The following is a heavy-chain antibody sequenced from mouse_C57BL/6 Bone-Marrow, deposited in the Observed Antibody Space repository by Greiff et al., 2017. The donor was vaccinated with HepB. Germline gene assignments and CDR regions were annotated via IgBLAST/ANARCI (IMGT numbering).Heavy chain of an antibody. J-gene: IGHJ2*01. V-gene: IGHV3-6*01. D-gene: IGHD1-1*01. CDR3: ARDYFYFDY. CDR2: ISYDGSN. CDR1: GYSITSGYY. Sequence: VQLVESGPGLVKPSQSLSLTCSVTGYSITSGYYWNWIRQFPGNKLEWMGYISYDGSNNYNPSLKNRISITRDTSKNQFFLKLNSVTTEDTATYYCARDYFYFDYWGQGTTLTVSS.